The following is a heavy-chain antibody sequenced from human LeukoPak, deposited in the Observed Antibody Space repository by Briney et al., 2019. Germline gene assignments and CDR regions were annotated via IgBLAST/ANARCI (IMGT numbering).Heavy chain of an antibody. Sequence: GGSLRLSCAASGFTFSSYAMSWVRQAPGKGLEWVPAISGSGGSTYYADSVKGRFTISRDNSKNTLYLQMNSLRAEDTAVYYCAKDPYYYDSSGYSEYFQHWGQGTLVTVSS. J-gene: IGHJ1*01. CDR1: GFTFSSYA. D-gene: IGHD3-22*01. CDR2: ISGSGGST. V-gene: IGHV3-23*01. CDR3: AKDPYYYDSSGYSEYFQH.